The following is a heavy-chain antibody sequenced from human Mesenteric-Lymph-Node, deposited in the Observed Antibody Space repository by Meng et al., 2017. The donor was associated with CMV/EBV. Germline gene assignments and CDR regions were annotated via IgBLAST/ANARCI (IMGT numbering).Heavy chain of an antibody. D-gene: IGHD4-23*01. V-gene: IGHV3-74*01. CDR2: INSDGSGT. CDR3: VRGGDNWDRDYWFDS. J-gene: IGHJ5*01. CDR1: GFSFSIHW. Sequence: GESLKISCAASGFSFSIHWMHWVRQAPGKGLVWVSRINSDGSGTYYADSMKGRFTISRDNAKNTLFLQMNSLRAEDTALYYCVRGGDNWDRDYWFDSWGQGTLVTVSS.